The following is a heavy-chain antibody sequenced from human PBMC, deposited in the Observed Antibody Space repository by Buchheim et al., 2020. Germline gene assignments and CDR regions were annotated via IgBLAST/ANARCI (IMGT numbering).Heavy chain of an antibody. Sequence: EVQLVESGGGLVKPGGSLRLSCAASGLTFSTYTMNWVRQAPGKGLEWVSSIGSVSNMHYAVSMKGRFTISRDNAKNSLYLQMNSLRAEDTAVYYCVGGDSRDCWGQGTL. V-gene: IGHV3-21*01. CDR3: VGGDSRDC. CDR1: GLTFSTYT. D-gene: IGHD4-17*01. CDR2: IGSVSNM. J-gene: IGHJ4*02.